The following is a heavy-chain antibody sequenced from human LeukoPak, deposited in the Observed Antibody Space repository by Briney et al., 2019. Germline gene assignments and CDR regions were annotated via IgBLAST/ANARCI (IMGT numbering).Heavy chain of an antibody. D-gene: IGHD2-2*01. J-gene: IGHJ6*02. CDR1: GYTFTSYG. V-gene: IGHV1-2*02. CDR3: ARDRGAISRDLYYYYYGMDV. CDR2: INPNSGGT. Sequence: GASVKVSCKASGYTFTSYGISWVRQAPGQGLEWMGWINPNSGGTNYAQKFQGRVTMTRDTSISTAYMELSRLRSDDTAVYYCARDRGAISRDLYYYYYGMDVWGQGTTVTVSS.